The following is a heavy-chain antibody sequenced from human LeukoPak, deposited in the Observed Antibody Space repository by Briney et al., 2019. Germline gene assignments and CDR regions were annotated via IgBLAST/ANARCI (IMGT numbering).Heavy chain of an antibody. J-gene: IGHJ3*02. CDR3: ARDQEVGASKGDAFDI. CDR2: IIPILGIA. Sequence: RASVKVSCKASGGTFSSYAISWVRQAPGQGLEWMGRIIPILGIANYAQKFQGRVTITADKSTSTAYMELSSLRSGDTALYYCARDQEVGASKGDAFDIWGQGTMVTVSS. CDR1: GGTFSSYA. V-gene: IGHV1-69*04. D-gene: IGHD1-26*01.